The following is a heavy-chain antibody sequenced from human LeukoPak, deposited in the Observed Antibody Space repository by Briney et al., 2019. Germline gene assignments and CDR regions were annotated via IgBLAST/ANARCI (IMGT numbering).Heavy chain of an antibody. CDR3: AKDSWFSSRGAFDI. CDR2: VSGSGGTT. Sequence: GGSLRLSCAASGSTFSNYAMSWVRQAPGKGREWVSGVSGSGGTTYYADSVKGRFTISRDNSKNTLSLQMNSLRAEDTAVYYCAKDSWFSSRGAFDIWGQGTMVTVSS. J-gene: IGHJ3*02. V-gene: IGHV3-23*01. D-gene: IGHD6-13*01. CDR1: GSTFSNYA.